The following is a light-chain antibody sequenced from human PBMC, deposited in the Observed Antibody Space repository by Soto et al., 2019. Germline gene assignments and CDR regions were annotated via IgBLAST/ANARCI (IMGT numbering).Light chain of an antibody. V-gene: IGLV1-51*02. CDR3: GTWDSSLSPGV. J-gene: IGLJ1*01. Sequence: QSVLTQPPSVSAAPGQTVTISCSGSSSNIGNNYVSWYQQLPGTAPKLLIYENNKRPSGIPDRFSGSKSGTSATLGITGLQTGDEADYYCGTWDSSLSPGVFGTGTKVTVL. CDR1: SSNIGNNY. CDR2: ENN.